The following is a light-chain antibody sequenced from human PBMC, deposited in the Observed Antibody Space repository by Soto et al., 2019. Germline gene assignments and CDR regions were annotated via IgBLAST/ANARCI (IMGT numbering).Light chain of an antibody. V-gene: IGKV3-20*01. CDR2: GAS. CDR1: QSVSTSY. J-gene: IGKJ4*01. Sequence: EIVLTQSPGTLSLSPGERATLSCRASQSVSTSYLAWYQQKPEQAPRLLIYGASSRATGIPDRFSGSGSGTDFTLTISRLEPEDFAVYYCQQYGSSPLTFGGGTKVDIK. CDR3: QQYGSSPLT.